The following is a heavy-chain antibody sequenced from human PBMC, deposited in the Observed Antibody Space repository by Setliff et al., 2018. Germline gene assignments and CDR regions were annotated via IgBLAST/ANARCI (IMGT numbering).Heavy chain of an antibody. D-gene: IGHD6-19*01. Sequence: GASVKVSCKASAYTFTAYYLHWVRQAPGQGLEWMGWIDPATGGTNYAQKYQGRVTMTRDTSIDTFYMELNRLTFDDTAVYYCASRGERSGWYGFANWGQGTLVTVSS. V-gene: IGHV1-2*02. CDR3: ASRGERSGWYGFAN. CDR2: IDPATGGT. J-gene: IGHJ4*02. CDR1: AYTFTAYY.